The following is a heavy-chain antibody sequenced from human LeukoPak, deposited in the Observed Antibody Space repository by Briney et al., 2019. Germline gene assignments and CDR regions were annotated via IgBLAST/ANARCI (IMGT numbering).Heavy chain of an antibody. CDR2: ISSSSSYI. V-gene: IGHV3-21*01. Sequence: GGSLRLSCAASGFTFSSYSMNWVRQAPGKGLEWVSSISSSSSYIYYADSVKGRFTISRDNAKNSQYLQMNSLRAEDTAVYYCAREGSGTYYFDYWGQGTLVTVSS. J-gene: IGHJ4*02. CDR1: GFTFSSYS. CDR3: AREGSGTYYFDY. D-gene: IGHD3-10*01.